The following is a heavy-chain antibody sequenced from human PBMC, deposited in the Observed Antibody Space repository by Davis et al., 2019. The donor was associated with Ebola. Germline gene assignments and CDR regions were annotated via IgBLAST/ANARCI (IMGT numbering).Heavy chain of an antibody. J-gene: IGHJ6*02. CDR1: GGSFSGYY. D-gene: IGHD6-13*01. CDR2: INHSGST. Sequence: PSETLSLTCAVYGGSFSGYYWSWIRQPPGKGLGWIGEINHSGSTNYNPSLKSRVTISVDTSKNQFSLKLSSVTAADTAVYYCARSGIAAAGTVGYYYGMDVWGQGTTVTVSS. CDR3: ARSGIAAAGTVGYYYGMDV. V-gene: IGHV4-34*01.